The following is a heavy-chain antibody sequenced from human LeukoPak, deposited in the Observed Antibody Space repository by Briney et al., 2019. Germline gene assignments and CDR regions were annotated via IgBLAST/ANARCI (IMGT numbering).Heavy chain of an antibody. CDR2: INHSGST. CDR1: SGSFSGYY. Sequence: SETLSLTCAVYSGSFSGYYWNWIRQSPGKGLEWIGEINHSGSTNYNPSLKSRVTISVDTSKNQFSLKLSSVTAADTAVYYCARPNSSGYKGIYYGMDVWGQGTTVTVSS. D-gene: IGHD3-22*01. V-gene: IGHV4-34*01. J-gene: IGHJ6*02. CDR3: ARPNSSGYKGIYYGMDV.